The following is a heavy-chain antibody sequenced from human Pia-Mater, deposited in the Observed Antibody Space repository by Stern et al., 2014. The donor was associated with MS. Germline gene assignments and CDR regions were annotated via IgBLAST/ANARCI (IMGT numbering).Heavy chain of an antibody. CDR3: AREGQDREAYCRGGDCSHNYYGMDV. D-gene: IGHD2-15*01. V-gene: IGHV3-74*01. CDR1: GFTFSRYW. Sequence: EVQLVESGGGFAQPGGSLRLSCAASGFTFSRYWMHWVRQAPGKGLAWVSRINTDGSSTPYADSVKGRFTISRDNAKNALYLQVNSLRAEDTAVYYCAREGQDREAYCRGGDCSHNYYGMDVWGQGTTVTVSS. J-gene: IGHJ6*02. CDR2: INTDGSST.